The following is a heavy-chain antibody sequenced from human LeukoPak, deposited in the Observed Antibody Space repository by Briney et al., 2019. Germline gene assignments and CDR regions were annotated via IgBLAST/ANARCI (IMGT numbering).Heavy chain of an antibody. CDR1: GFTFSSYW. CDR3: AREYCSSTSCSRYYYYYMDV. CDR2: IKQDGSEK. V-gene: IGHV3-7*01. D-gene: IGHD2-2*01. J-gene: IGHJ6*03. Sequence: PGGSLRLSCAASGFTFSSYWMSWVRRAPGKGLEWVANIKQDGSEKYYVDSVKGRFTISRDDAKNSLYLQMNSLRAEDTAVYYCAREYCSSTSCSRYYYYYMDVWGKGTTVTVSS.